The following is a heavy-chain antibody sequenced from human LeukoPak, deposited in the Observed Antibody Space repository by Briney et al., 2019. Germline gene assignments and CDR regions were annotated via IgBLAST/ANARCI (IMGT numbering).Heavy chain of an antibody. CDR2: IIPIFGTA. CDR3: ARDRYYYDSSGYYILGFDI. V-gene: IGHV1-69*05. CDR1: GGTFSSYA. Sequence: SVKVSCKASGGTFSSYAISWVRQAPGQGLEWMGWIIPIFGTANYAQKFQGRVTITTDESTSTAYMELSSLRSEDTAVYYCARDRYYYDSSGYYILGFDIWGQGTMVTVSS. D-gene: IGHD3-22*01. J-gene: IGHJ3*02.